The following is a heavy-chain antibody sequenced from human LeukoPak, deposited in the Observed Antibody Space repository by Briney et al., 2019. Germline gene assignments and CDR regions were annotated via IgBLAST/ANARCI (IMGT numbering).Heavy chain of an antibody. Sequence: GASVKVSCKVSGYTLTELSMHWVRQAPGKGLEWMGGFDPEDGEAIYAQKFQGRVTKTEDTSTDTAYMELSSLRSEDTAVYYCATDLGGITMVRGVIYYWGQGTLVTVSS. CDR3: ATDLGGITMVRGVIYY. D-gene: IGHD3-10*01. J-gene: IGHJ4*02. CDR1: GYTLTELS. V-gene: IGHV1-24*01. CDR2: FDPEDGEA.